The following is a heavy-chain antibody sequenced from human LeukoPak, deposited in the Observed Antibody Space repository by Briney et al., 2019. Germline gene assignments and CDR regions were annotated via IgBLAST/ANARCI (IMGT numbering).Heavy chain of an antibody. D-gene: IGHD2-15*01. CDR3: ARGDSGNLLNFDA. CDR1: GYTFTSYD. CDR2: MNPNSGNT. V-gene: IGHV1-8*01. Sequence: ASVTVSCKASGYTFTSYDINWVRQATGQGLEWMGWMNPNSGNTGYAQMFQETVTLNRGTSIRPAYMEVERLASCGTGLFFRARGDSGNLLNFDAWGQGTLVTVSS. J-gene: IGHJ4*02.